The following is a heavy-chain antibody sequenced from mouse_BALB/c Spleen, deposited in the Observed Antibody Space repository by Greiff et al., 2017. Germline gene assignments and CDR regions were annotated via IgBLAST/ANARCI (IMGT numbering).Heavy chain of an antibody. CDR2: IWSGGST. D-gene: IGHD1-1*01. CDR3: ARGDGSSYAYFDV. J-gene: IGHJ1*01. Sequence: VQLVESGPGLVQPSQSLSITCTVSGFSLTSYGVHWVRQSPGKGLEWLGVIWSGGSTDYNAAFISRLSISKDNSKSQVFFKMNSLQANDTAIYYCARGDGSSYAYFDVWGAGTTVTVSS. V-gene: IGHV2-2*02. CDR1: GFSLTSYG.